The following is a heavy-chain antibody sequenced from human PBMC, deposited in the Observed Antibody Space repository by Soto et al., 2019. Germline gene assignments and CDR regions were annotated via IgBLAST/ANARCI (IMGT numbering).Heavy chain of an antibody. CDR2: IIPIFGTA. Sequence: SVKVSCKASGGTFSSYAISWVRQAPGQGLEWMGGIIPIFGTANYAQKFQGRVTITADKSTSTAYMELSSLRSEDTAVYYCARDLAYCGGDCYSDDYWGQGTLVTVSS. J-gene: IGHJ4*02. CDR1: GGTFSSYA. V-gene: IGHV1-69*06. CDR3: ARDLAYCGGDCYSDDY. D-gene: IGHD2-21*02.